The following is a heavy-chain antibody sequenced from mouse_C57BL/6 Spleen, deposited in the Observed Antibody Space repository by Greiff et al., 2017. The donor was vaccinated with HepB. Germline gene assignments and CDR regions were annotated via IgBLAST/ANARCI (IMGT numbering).Heavy chain of an antibody. CDR1: GYAFTNYL. Sequence: QVQLQQSGAELVRPGTSVKVSSKASGYAFTNYLIEWVKQRPGQGLEWIGVINPGSGGTNYNEKFKGKATLTADKSSSTAYMQLSSLTSEDSAVYFCARYYSNFFDYWGQGTTLTVSS. D-gene: IGHD2-5*01. CDR3: ARYYSNFFDY. CDR2: INPGSGGT. J-gene: IGHJ2*01. V-gene: IGHV1-54*01.